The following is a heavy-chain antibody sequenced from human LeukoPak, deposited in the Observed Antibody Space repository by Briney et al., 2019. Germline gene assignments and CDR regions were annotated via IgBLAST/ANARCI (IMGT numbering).Heavy chain of an antibody. V-gene: IGHV3-64*01. D-gene: IGHD1-26*01. Sequence: PGGSLRLSCAASGFTFSSYAMHWVRQAPGEGLEYVSAISSNGGSTYYANSVKGRFTISRDNSKNTLYLQMGSLRAEDMAVYYCARDSGSYYGADYWGQGTLVTVSS. J-gene: IGHJ4*02. CDR3: ARDSGSYYGADY. CDR1: GFTFSSYA. CDR2: ISSNGGST.